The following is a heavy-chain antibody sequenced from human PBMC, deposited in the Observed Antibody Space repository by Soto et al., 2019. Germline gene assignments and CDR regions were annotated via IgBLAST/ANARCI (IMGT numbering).Heavy chain of an antibody. CDR2: ISGYDGRT. CDR3: ARDWEDSRYINGFDP. D-gene: IGHD6-25*01. J-gene: IGHJ5*02. CDR1: GYTFINYG. V-gene: IGHV1-18*01. Sequence: QLVQSGVEVKKPGASVRVSCKASGYTFINYGISWVRQAPGQGLEWMGWISGYDGRTNYAQRFQGRVTMTTDTATNTAYMELTSLTSDDTAVYYCARDWEDSRYINGFDPWGQGTLVTVSS.